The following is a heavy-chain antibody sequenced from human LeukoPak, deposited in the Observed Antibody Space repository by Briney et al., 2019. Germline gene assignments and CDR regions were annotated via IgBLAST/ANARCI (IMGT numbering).Heavy chain of an antibody. Sequence: PGGSLRLSCAASGFTFSSYAMSWVRQAPGKGLEWVAVIWYDGSNQYYADSVKGRYTISRDNSKNTLYLQMNSLRAEDTAVYYCARDISARRLDVWGKGTTVTVSS. V-gene: IGHV3-33*08. CDR2: IWYDGSNQ. D-gene: IGHD3-16*01. J-gene: IGHJ6*04. CDR1: GFTFSSYA. CDR3: ARDISARRLDV.